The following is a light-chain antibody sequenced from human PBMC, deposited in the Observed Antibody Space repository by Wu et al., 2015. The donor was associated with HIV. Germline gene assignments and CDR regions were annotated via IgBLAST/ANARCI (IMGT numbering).Light chain of an antibody. CDR1: QSFSASF. Sequence: EIVLTQSPGTLSSSPGERATLSCRASQSFSASFLAWYQQKPGQAPRLLIYAASTRATGIPDRFSGSGSGTDFTLTISRPEPEDSAVYYCHQYSTSPQTFGQGTKVEV. V-gene: IGKV3-20*01. CDR3: HQYSTSPQT. CDR2: AAS. J-gene: IGKJ1*01.